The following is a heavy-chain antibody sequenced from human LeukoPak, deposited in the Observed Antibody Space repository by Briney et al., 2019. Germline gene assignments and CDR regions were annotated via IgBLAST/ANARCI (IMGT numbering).Heavy chain of an antibody. J-gene: IGHJ4*02. CDR3: ARDPNSAL. D-gene: IGHD4-23*01. CDR1: GGSINNYY. CDR2: IYTGGTTT. V-gene: IGHV4-4*07. Sequence: SETLSLTCIVSGGSINNYYWSWIRQPAGKGLEWIGRIYTGGTTTNYNPSLKSRVTISFDTSNNQFSLRLSSVTAADTAVYYCARDPNSALWGQGTLVTVSS.